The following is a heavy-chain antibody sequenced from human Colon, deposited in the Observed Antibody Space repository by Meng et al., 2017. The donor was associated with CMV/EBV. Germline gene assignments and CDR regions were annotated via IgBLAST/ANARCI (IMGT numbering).Heavy chain of an antibody. CDR3: ARRGQVGSGRYYKTTYYYGLDL. CDR2: ITSIGSPI. D-gene: IGHD3-10*01. Sequence: GGSLRLSCAASGFNFGGYSFNWVRQTPQKGLEWVSSITSIGSPIRYAESVKGRFTISRDNAQSSVSLQINSLRAEDSAIFYCARRGQVGSGRYYKTTYYYGLDLWGQGTTVTVSS. V-gene: IGHV3-21*04. CDR1: GFNFGGYS. J-gene: IGHJ6*02.